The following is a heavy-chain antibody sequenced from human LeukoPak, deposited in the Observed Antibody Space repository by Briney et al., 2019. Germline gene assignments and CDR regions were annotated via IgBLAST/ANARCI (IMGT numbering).Heavy chain of an antibody. V-gene: IGHV1-69*01. CDR2: IIPIFGTA. Sequence: SVKVSCKASGGTFSSHAISWVRQAPGQGLEWMGGIIPIFGTANYAQKFQGRVTITADESTSTAYMELSSLRSEDTAVYYCARSYYYGSGSEFDYWGQGTLVTVSS. CDR1: GGTFSSHA. J-gene: IGHJ4*02. CDR3: ARSYYYGSGSEFDY. D-gene: IGHD3-10*01.